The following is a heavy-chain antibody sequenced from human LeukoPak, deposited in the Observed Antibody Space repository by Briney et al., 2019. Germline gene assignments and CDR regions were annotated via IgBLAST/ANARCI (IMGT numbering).Heavy chain of an antibody. CDR1: GYTFTSYG. V-gene: IGHV1-18*01. Sequence: ASVTVSCKASGYTFTSYGISWVRQAPGQGLEWMGWISAYNGNTNYAQKLQGRVTMTTDTSTSTAYMELRSLRSDDTAVYYCARAPHYYDSSGYYYVDYWGQGTLVTVSS. J-gene: IGHJ4*02. D-gene: IGHD3-22*01. CDR2: ISAYNGNT. CDR3: ARAPHYYDSSGYYYVDY.